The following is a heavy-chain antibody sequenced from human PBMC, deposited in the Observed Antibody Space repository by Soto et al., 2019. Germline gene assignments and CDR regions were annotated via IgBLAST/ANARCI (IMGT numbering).Heavy chain of an antibody. Sequence: HPGGSLRLSCAASGFTFSNYAMTWVRQAPGKGLEWVSGLNGSGGSTSSADSVKGRFAISRDNSKNTLYLQMNSLGDGDTAVYYYARGFSAGKGSPPDYWGQGTLVTVSS. J-gene: IGHJ4*02. CDR1: GFTFSNYA. CDR3: ARGFSAGKGSPPDY. D-gene: IGHD3-10*01. CDR2: LNGSGGST. V-gene: IGHV3-23*01.